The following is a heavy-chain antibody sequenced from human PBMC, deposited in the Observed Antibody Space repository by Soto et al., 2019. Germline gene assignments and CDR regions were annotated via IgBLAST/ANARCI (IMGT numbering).Heavy chain of an antibody. V-gene: IGHV3-23*01. CDR3: AKDISLLWFGEAGFDY. CDR2: ISGSGGST. Sequence: GGSLRLSCAASGFTFSSYAMSWVRQAPGKGLEWVSAISGSGGSTYYADSVKGRFTISRDNSKNTLYLQMNSLRAEDTAVYYCAKDISLLWFGEAGFDYWGQGTLVTVYS. D-gene: IGHD3-10*01. J-gene: IGHJ4*02. CDR1: GFTFSSYA.